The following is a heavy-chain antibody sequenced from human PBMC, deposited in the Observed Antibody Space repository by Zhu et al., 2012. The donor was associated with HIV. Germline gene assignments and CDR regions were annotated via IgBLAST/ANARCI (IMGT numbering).Heavy chain of an antibody. Sequence: QLQLQGSGPGLVKPSETLSLTCDVSGSSINTANYWGWIRQPPGKGLEWIANIYRSGATYYNPSLRSRATISLDTSRNLFLLRLNSVTAADTAIYYCARTGDDNHHASFDIWDQGTLITVSS. J-gene: IGHJ4*01. V-gene: IGHV4-38-2*01. D-gene: IGHD2-21*01. CDR1: GSSINTANY. CDR2: IYRSGAT. CDR3: ARTGDDNHHASFDI.